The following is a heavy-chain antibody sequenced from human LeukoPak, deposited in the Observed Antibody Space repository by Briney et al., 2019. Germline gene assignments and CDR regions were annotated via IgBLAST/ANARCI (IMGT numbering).Heavy chain of an antibody. CDR2: IIPIFGTA. CDR1: GGTFSTYA. Sequence: SVKVSCKASGGTFSTYAISWVRQAPGQGLEWMGGIIPIFGTANYAQKFQGRVTITTDGSTNTAYMELSSLRFEDTAVYYCARGGDSYYYYYMDVWGKGTTVTASS. J-gene: IGHJ6*03. V-gene: IGHV1-69*05. CDR3: ARGGDSYYYYYMDV.